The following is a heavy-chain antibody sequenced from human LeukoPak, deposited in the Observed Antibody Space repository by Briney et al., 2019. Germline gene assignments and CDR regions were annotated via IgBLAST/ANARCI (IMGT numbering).Heavy chain of an antibody. D-gene: IGHD5-24*01. CDR1: GYSFTSYW. J-gene: IGHJ3*02. CDR2: IYPGDSDT. Sequence: GESLKISCKGSGYSFTSYWIGWVRQMPGKGLEWMGIIYPGDSDTRYSSSFQGQVTISADKSISTAYLQWSSLKASDTAMYYCATPAPDGYTLPGAFDIWGQGTMVTVSS. CDR3: ATPAPDGYTLPGAFDI. V-gene: IGHV5-51*01.